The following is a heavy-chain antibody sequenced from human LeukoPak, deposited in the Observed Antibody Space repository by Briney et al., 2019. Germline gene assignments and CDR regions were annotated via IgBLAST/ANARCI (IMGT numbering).Heavy chain of an antibody. CDR2: IYYSGST. Sequence: SETLSLACTVSGGSISSSSYYWGWIRQPPGKGLEWIGSIYYSGSTYYNPSLKSRVTISVHTSKNQFSLKLSSVTAADTAVYYCARVYSNHFDYWGQGTLVTVSS. CDR3: ARVYSNHFDY. V-gene: IGHV4-39*01. D-gene: IGHD6-13*01. CDR1: GGSISSSSYY. J-gene: IGHJ4*02.